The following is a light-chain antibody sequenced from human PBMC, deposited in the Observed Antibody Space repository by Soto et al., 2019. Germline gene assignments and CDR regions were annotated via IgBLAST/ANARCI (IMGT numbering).Light chain of an antibody. Sequence: QSVLTQPASVSGSPGQSITISCAGTSSDVGGYNYVSWYQQHPGKAPILMIYEVTNRPSGVSHRFSGSKSGDTASLTISGVQAEDEADYYCSSYTSTGTVVFGGGTKLTVL. V-gene: IGLV2-14*01. CDR3: SSYTSTGTVV. J-gene: IGLJ2*01. CDR1: SSDVGGYNY. CDR2: EVT.